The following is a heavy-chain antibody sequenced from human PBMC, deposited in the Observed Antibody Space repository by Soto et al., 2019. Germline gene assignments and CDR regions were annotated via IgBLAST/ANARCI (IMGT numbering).Heavy chain of an antibody. CDR1: AFTFRSYA. CDR2: ISYDGTYK. V-gene: IGHV3-30-3*01. CDR3: ARDAIYDGSGYYGSYFDY. D-gene: IGHD3-22*01. J-gene: IGHJ4*02. Sequence: QVQLVESGGGVVQPGRSLRLSCAASAFTFRSYAMHWVRQAPGKGLEWVAVISYDGTYKYYADSVKGRFTISRDNSKNTLYLQMSSLRPEDTAVYYCARDAIYDGSGYYGSYFDYWGQGSLVTASS.